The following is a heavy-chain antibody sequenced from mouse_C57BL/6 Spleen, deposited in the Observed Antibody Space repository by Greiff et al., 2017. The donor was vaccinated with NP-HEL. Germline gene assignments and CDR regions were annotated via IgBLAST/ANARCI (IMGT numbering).Heavy chain of an antibody. CDR2: ISSGSSTI. V-gene: IGHV5-17*01. Sequence: DVHLVESGGGLVKPGGSLKLSCAASGFTFSYYGMHWVRQAPEKGLEWVAYISSGSSTIYYADTVKGRFTISRDNAKNTLFLQMTSLRSEDTAMYYCARYYSRYFDVWGTGTTVTVSS. D-gene: IGHD2-5*01. CDR3: ARYYSRYFDV. CDR1: GFTFSYYG. J-gene: IGHJ1*03.